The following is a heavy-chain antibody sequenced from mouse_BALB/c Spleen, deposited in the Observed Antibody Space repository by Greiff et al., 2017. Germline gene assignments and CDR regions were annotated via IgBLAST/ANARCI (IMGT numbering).Heavy chain of an antibody. D-gene: IGHD2-3*01. Sequence: EVQRVESGGGLVKPGGSLKLSCAASGFTFSDYYMYWVRQTPEKRLEWVATISDGGSYTYYPDSVKGRFTISRDNAKNNLYLQMSSLKSEDTAMYYCARDGWLRGDMDYWGQGTSVTVSS. V-gene: IGHV5-4*02. CDR2: ISDGGSYT. CDR1: GFTFSDYY. J-gene: IGHJ4*01. CDR3: ARDGWLRGDMDY.